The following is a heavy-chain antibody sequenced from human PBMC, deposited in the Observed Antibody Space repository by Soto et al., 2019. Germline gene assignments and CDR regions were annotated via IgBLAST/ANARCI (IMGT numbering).Heavy chain of an antibody. V-gene: IGHV1-3*01. J-gene: IGHJ6*03. CDR1: GYTFTSYA. D-gene: IGHD6-6*01. CDR3: ARVVGSSSSGGYYYYYYMDV. Sequence: ASVKVSCKASGYTFTSYAMHWVRQAPGQRLEWMGWINAGNGNTKYSQKFQGRVTITRDTSASTAYMELSSLRSEDTAVYYCARVVGSSSSGGYYYYYYMDVWGKGTTVTVSS. CDR2: INAGNGNT.